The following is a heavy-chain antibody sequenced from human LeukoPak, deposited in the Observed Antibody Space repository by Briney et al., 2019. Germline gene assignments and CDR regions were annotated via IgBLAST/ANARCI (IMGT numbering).Heavy chain of an antibody. CDR1: GGSISSYY. CDR2: IYTSGST. CDR3: ARDMISGHWSSSGWYYFDY. D-gene: IGHD6-19*01. Sequence: KPSETLSLTCTVSGGSISSYYWSWIRQPAGKGLEWIGRIYTSGSTNYNPSLKSRVTMPVDTSKNQFSLKLSSVTAADTAVYYCARDMISGHWSSSGWYYFDYWGQGTLVTVSS. V-gene: IGHV4-4*07. J-gene: IGHJ4*02.